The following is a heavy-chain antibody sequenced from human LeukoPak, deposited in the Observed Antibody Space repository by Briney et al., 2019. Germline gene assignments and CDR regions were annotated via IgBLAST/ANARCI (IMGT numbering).Heavy chain of an antibody. D-gene: IGHD3/OR15-3a*01. V-gene: IGHV1-69*02. Sequence: SVKVSCKASGGTFSSYTISWVRQAPGQGLEWMGSIIPILGIANYAQKFQGRVTITADKSTSTAYMELSSLRSEDTAVYSCARWTDTYYFDYWGQGTLVTVSS. CDR2: IIPILGIA. J-gene: IGHJ4*02. CDR3: ARWTDTYYFDY. CDR1: GGTFSSYT.